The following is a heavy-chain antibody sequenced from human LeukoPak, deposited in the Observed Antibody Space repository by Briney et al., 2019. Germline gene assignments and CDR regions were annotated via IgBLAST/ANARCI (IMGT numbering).Heavy chain of an antibody. CDR1: GFTFDDYA. D-gene: IGHD3-22*01. CDR2: ISWDGGST. J-gene: IGHJ4*02. V-gene: IGHV3-43D*03. CDR3: VREGSYYDSSGYYYVYYFDY. Sequence: GGSLRLSCAASGFTFDDYAMHWVRQAPGKGLEWVSLISWDGGSTYYADSVKGRFTISRDDAKNSLYLQMNSLRAEDTAVYYCVREGSYYDSSGYYYVYYFDYWGQGTLVTVSS.